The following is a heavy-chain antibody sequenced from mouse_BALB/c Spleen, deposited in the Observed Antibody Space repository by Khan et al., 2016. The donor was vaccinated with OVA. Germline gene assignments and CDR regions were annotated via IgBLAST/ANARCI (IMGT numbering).Heavy chain of an antibody. CDR1: GFSLTSYG. D-gene: IGHD2-1*01. Sequence: QVQLKESGPGLVAPSQSLSITCTVSGFSLTSYGVHWVRQPPGKGLEWLGIIWAGGSTNYNSALMSRLRISKDNSKSQGFLKMNSLQTEDTAMYYCARNYGNYVEYFDVWGAGTTVTVSS. V-gene: IGHV2-9*02. CDR3: ARNYGNYVEYFDV. CDR2: IWAGGST. J-gene: IGHJ1*01.